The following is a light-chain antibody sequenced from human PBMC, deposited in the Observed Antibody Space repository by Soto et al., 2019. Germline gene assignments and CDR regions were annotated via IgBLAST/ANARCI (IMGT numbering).Light chain of an antibody. CDR3: QHRSGLPPWT. J-gene: IGKJ1*01. V-gene: IGKV3-11*01. Sequence: EIVLTQSPATLSLSPGERATLSCRASQSVSTYLAWYQQKPGQAPRLLIYDVSDRATGIPARFSGSGSGTNFTLTISGLEPEDFAVYYCQHRSGLPPWTVGQGTKVQ. CDR2: DVS. CDR1: QSVSTY.